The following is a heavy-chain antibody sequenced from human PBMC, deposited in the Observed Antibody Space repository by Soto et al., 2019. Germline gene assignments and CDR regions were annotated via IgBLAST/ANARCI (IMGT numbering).Heavy chain of an antibody. Sequence: SVKVSCKASGGTFSSYAISWVRQAPGQGLEWMGGIIPIFGTANYAQKFQGRVTITADESTSTAYMELSSLRSEDTAVYYCARDGNVVVPAAISGMDVWGQGTTVTVYS. V-gene: IGHV1-69*13. D-gene: IGHD2-2*01. CDR3: ARDGNVVVPAAISGMDV. CDR1: GGTFSSYA. CDR2: IIPIFGTA. J-gene: IGHJ6*02.